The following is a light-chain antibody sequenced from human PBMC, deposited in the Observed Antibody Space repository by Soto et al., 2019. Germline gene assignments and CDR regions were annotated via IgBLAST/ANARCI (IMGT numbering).Light chain of an antibody. J-gene: IGKJ1*01. CDR3: QQYGSSRT. CDR1: QSVSSNY. Sequence: EIVLTQSPGSHSLSPGASATLSCGASQSVSSNYIAWYQQKPGQAPRLLIYGASSRATGIPDRFSGSGSGTDFTLTISRLEPEDFAVYYCQQYGSSRTFGQGTKVDIK. V-gene: IGKV3-20*01. CDR2: GAS.